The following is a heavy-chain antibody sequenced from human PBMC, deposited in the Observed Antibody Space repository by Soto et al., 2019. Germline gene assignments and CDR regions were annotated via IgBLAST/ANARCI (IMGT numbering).Heavy chain of an antibody. CDR3: ARGIAEAVTFYLDY. CDR2: ISSSSRTI. Sequence: EVQLEESGGGLVQPGGSLRLSCAVSGFTFNTYSMNWVRQAPGKGLEWISYISSSSRTIYYADSVKGRFTISRDNAKNSLYLQMNSLRDEDTAVYFCARGIAEAVTFYLDYWGQGTVVTVSS. D-gene: IGHD6-13*01. J-gene: IGHJ4*02. V-gene: IGHV3-48*02. CDR1: GFTFNTYS.